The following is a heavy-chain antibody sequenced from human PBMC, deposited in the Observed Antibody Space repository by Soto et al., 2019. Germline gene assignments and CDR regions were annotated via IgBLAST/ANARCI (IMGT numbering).Heavy chain of an antibody. CDR3: ARSSSGLDH. Sequence: GGSLRLSCAASGFSFSTYAMSWVRQAPGKGLEWVSGISGSGGSTYYADSVKGRFTISRDNSKNTLYLQTNSLRAEDTAVYYCARSSSGLDHWGQGTPVTVSS. J-gene: IGHJ4*02. CDR1: GFSFSTYA. D-gene: IGHD6-13*01. V-gene: IGHV3-23*01. CDR2: ISGSGGST.